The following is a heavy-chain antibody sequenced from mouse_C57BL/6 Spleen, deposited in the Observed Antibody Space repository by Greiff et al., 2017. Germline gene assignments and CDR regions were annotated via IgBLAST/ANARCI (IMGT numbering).Heavy chain of an antibody. CDR2: IYPGDGDT. CDR3: ARDDYPYYYAMDY. CDR1: GYAFSSSW. V-gene: IGHV1-82*01. J-gene: IGHJ4*01. D-gene: IGHD2-4*01. Sequence: QVQLQQSGPELVKPGASVKISCKASGYAFSSSWMNWVKQRPGKGLEWIGRIYPGDGDTNYNGKFKGKATLTADKSSSTAYMQLSSLTSEDSAVYFCARDDYPYYYAMDYWGQGTSVTVSS.